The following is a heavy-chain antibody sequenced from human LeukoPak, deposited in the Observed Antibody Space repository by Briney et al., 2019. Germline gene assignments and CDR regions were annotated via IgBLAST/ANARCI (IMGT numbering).Heavy chain of an antibody. J-gene: IGHJ4*02. Sequence: GGSLRLSCAPSGFTFSSYGMHWVRQAPGKGLEWVALIWYDGSNKYYGDSVKGRFTISRDNSKNTLYLQMNSLRAEDTAVYYCARDLGYSSGHPFDYWGQGTLVTVSS. V-gene: IGHV3-33*01. CDR3: ARDLGYSSGHPFDY. CDR1: GFTFSSYG. CDR2: IWYDGSNK. D-gene: IGHD6-19*01.